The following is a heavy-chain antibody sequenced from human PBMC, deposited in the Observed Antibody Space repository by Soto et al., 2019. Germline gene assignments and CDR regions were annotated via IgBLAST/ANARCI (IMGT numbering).Heavy chain of an antibody. V-gene: IGHV1-69*12. CDR1: GGTFSSYA. Sequence: QVQLVQSGAEVKKPGSSVKVSCKASGGTFSSYAISWVRQAPGQGLEWMGGIIPIFGTANYAQKFQGRVTITADESTSTAYMHLSSPGSEYTAVYYCAPSLGYCISPSCYHYYGMDVWGQGTTVTVSS. CDR3: APSLGYCISPSCYHYYGMDV. CDR2: IIPIFGTA. J-gene: IGHJ6*02. D-gene: IGHD2-2*01.